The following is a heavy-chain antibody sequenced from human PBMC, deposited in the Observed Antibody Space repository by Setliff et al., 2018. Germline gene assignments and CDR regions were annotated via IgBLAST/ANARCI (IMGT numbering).Heavy chain of an antibody. V-gene: IGHV4-4*02. CDR1: GGPISSSNW. D-gene: IGHD1-7*01. J-gene: IGHJ5*02. Sequence: SETLSLTCAVSGGPISSSNWWRWVRQPPGKGLEWIGEIYHSGSTNYNPSLKSRVTISVDKSKNQFSLKLSSVTAADTAVYYCARVRTGTFLNWFGPWGQGTLVTVSS. CDR2: IYHSGST. CDR3: ARVRTGTFLNWFGP.